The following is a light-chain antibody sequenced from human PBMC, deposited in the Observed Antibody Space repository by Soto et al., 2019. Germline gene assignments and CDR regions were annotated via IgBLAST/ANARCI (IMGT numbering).Light chain of an antibody. Sequence: QSVLTQPPSVSGAPGQRVTISCTGSSSNIGAGYDVHWYQQLPGTAPKLLIYGNSNRPSGVPDRFSGSKSGTSASLAITGLLPEDEADYYCQSYDSSLSGAVFGGGTQLTVL. V-gene: IGLV1-40*01. CDR2: GNS. CDR1: SSNIGAGYD. CDR3: QSYDSSLSGAV. J-gene: IGLJ7*01.